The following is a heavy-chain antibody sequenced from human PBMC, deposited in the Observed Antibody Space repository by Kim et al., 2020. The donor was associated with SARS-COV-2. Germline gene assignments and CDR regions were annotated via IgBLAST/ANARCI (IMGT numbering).Heavy chain of an antibody. CDR3: AVYYDILTGSAA. CDR1: GYTLTELS. V-gene: IGHV1-24*01. D-gene: IGHD3-9*01. Sequence: ASVKVSCKVSGYTLTELSMHWVRQAPGKGLEWMGGFDPEDGETIYAQKFQGRVTMTEDTSTDTAYMELSSLRSEDTAVYYCAVYYDILTGSAAWGQGALVTVSS. CDR2: FDPEDGET. J-gene: IGHJ5*02.